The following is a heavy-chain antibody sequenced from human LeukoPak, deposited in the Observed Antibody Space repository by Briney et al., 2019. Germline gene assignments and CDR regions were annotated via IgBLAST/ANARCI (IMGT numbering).Heavy chain of an antibody. CDR2: IKQDGSQK. V-gene: IGHV3-7*03. CDR1: GFTFSSYW. J-gene: IGHJ4*02. CDR3: AKGGKWDVTPFDY. D-gene: IGHD1-26*01. Sequence: GGSLRLSCAASGFTFSSYWMSWVRQAPGKGLEWVANIKQDGSQKYYVDSVKGRFSISRDNAKNTLYLQVNSLRAEDTAVYYCAKGGKWDVTPFDYWGQGTLVTVSS.